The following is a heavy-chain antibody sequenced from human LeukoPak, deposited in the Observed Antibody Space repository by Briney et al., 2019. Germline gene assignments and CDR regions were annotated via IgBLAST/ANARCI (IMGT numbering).Heavy chain of an antibody. Sequence: SETLSLTCTVSGGSISSSSYYWGWIRQPPGKGLEWIGSIYYSGCTYYNPSLKSRVTISVDTSKNQFSLNLNSVTAADTAVYYCARGGAARLHFQNWGQGTLVTVSS. CDR3: ARGGAARLHFQN. CDR2: IYYSGCT. D-gene: IGHD6-6*01. J-gene: IGHJ1*01. V-gene: IGHV4-39*07. CDR1: GGSISSSSYY.